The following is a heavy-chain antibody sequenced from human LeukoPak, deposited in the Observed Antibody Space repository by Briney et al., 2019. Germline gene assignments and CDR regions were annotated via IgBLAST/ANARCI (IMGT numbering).Heavy chain of an antibody. CDR3: ARLLWFGRYMDV. V-gene: IGHV4-59*12. J-gene: IGHJ6*03. D-gene: IGHD3-10*01. Sequence: SETLSLTCTVSGGSISSYYWSWIRQPPGKGLEWIGYIRYSVTTNYSPSLKSRVTISVDTSENQFSLKLSSVTAADTAVYYCARLLWFGRYMDVWGKGTTVTISS. CDR1: GGSISSYY. CDR2: IRYSVTT.